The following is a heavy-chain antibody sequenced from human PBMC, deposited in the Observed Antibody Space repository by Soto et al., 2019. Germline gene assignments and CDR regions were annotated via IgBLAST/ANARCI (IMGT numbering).Heavy chain of an antibody. D-gene: IGHD2-15*01. CDR3: ARGGTVVAAVDAFAI. CDR1: GYTFTSYY. CDR2: INPSGGST. V-gene: IGHV1-46*03. J-gene: IGHJ3*02. Sequence: ASVKVSCKASGYTFTSYYMHWVRQAPGQGLEWMGIINPSGGSTSYAQKFQGRVTMTRDTSTSTVYMELSSLRSEDTAVYYCARGGTVVAAVDAFAIWGQGTMVTVSS.